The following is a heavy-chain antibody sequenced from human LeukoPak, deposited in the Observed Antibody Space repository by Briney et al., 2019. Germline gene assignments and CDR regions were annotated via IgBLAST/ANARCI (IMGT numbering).Heavy chain of an antibody. V-gene: IGHV4-38-2*02. J-gene: IGHJ3*02. CDR3: ARHLGSGWRDAFDI. D-gene: IGHD6-19*01. Sequence: SETLSLTCTVSGYSISSGYYWGWIRQPPGKGLEWIGSIYHSGSTNYNPSLKSRVTISVDTSKNQFSLKLSSVTAADTAVYYCARHLGSGWRDAFDIWGQGTVVTVSS. CDR2: IYHSGST. CDR1: GYSISSGYY.